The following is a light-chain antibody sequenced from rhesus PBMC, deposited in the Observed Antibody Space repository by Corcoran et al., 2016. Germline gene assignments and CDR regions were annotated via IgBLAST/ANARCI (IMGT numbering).Light chain of an antibody. CDR3: QPYNSSTLT. J-gene: IGKJ4*01. Sequence: DIQMTQSPSSLSASVGDRVTITCQASQSISSWLVWYRQKPGKAPAPLFYKASSLDIGVPSRFSGTGSGTDFSLTSNGLQPGDFSTYYWQPYNSSTLTFGGGTKV. CDR1: QSISSW. V-gene: IGKV1-16*01. CDR2: KAS.